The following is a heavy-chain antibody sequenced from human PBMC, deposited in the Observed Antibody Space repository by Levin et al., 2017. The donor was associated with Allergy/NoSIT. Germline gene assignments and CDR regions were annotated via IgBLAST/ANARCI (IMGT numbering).Heavy chain of an antibody. CDR1: GGSISSYY. Sequence: SETLSLTCTVSGGSISSYYWSWIRQPPGKGLEWIGYIYYSGSTNYNPSLKSRVTISVDTSKNQFSLKLSSVTAADTAVYYCARVDSSGGPTYWYFDLWGRGTLVTVSS. CDR2: IYYSGST. J-gene: IGHJ2*01. D-gene: IGHD6-19*01. V-gene: IGHV4-59*01. CDR3: ARVDSSGGPTYWYFDL.